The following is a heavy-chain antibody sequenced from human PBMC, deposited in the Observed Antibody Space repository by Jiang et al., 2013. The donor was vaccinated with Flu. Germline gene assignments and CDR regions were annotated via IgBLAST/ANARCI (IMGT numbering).Heavy chain of an antibody. J-gene: IGHJ3*02. CDR2: ISYDGSNK. V-gene: IGHV3-30*01. Sequence: VQLVESGGGVVQPGRSLRLSCAASGFTFSSYAMHWVRQAPGKGLEWVAVISYDGSNKYYADSVKGRFTISRDNSKNTLYLQMNSLRAEDTAVYYCAREKREVYYYDSSGYYYKAFDIWGQGTMVTVSS. CDR1: GFTFSSYA. CDR3: AREKREVYYYDSSGYYYKAFDI. D-gene: IGHD3-22*01.